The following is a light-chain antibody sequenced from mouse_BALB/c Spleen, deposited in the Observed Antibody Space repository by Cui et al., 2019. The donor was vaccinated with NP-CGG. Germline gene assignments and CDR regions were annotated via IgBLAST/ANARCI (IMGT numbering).Light chain of an antibody. CDR3: ALWYSNHWV. Sequence: QAVVTQESALTTSHGETVTLTCRSSTGTVTTSNNANWVQEKPDHLFTGLIGGTNNRAPGVPARFSGSLIGDKAALTITGTQTEDEAIYFCALWYSNHWVFGGGTKLTVL. V-gene: IGLV1*01. J-gene: IGLJ1*01. CDR2: GTN. CDR1: TGTVTTSNN.